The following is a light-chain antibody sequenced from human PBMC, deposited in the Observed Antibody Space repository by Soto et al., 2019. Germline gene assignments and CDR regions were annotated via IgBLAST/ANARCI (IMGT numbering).Light chain of an antibody. CDR2: GAS. Sequence: DLQMTQSPSSLSASVGDGVTITCRASQNISNYLNWYQQKPGRAPNVLIYGASNLQSGVPSRFSGSGSGTDFTLTISSLQPEDFATYYCQPSYSTPYTFGQGTKLDIK. J-gene: IGKJ2*01. CDR3: QPSYSTPYT. V-gene: IGKV1-39*01. CDR1: QNISNY.